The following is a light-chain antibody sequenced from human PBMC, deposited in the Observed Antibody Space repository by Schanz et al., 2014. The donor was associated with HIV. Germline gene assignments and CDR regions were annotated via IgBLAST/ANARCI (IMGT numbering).Light chain of an antibody. V-gene: IGKV1-39*01. CDR3: LQLSSFPWT. Sequence: DIQLTQSPSSLSASVGDRVTITCRASQSIDNYLNWYQQKPGKAPKLLITGASDLQAWVPSRFSGRASGTSFTLTINSLQPEDFATYYCLQLSSFPWTFGQGTKVDTK. J-gene: IGKJ1*01. CDR2: GAS. CDR1: QSIDNY.